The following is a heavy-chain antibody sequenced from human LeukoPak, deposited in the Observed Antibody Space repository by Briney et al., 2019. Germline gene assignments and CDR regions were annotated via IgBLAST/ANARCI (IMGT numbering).Heavy chain of an antibody. D-gene: IGHD4-23*01. CDR3: ASQTTVAPRYYYYGMDV. J-gene: IGHJ6*02. Sequence: ASVKVSCKASGGTFSSYAISWVRQAPGQGLEWMGGIIPIFGTANYAQKFQGRVTITADESTSTAYMELSSLRSEDTAVYYCASQTTVAPRYYYYGMDVWGQGTTVTVSS. V-gene: IGHV1-69*13. CDR1: GGTFSSYA. CDR2: IIPIFGTA.